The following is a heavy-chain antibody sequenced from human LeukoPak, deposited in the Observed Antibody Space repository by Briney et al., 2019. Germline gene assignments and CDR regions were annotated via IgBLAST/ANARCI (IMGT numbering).Heavy chain of an antibody. J-gene: IGHJ6*02. D-gene: IGHD3-10*01. CDR2: FDPEDGET. CDR1: GYTLTELS. CDR3: ARDPLVLLWFGESPAEYGMDV. Sequence: ASVKVSCKVSGYTLTELSMHWVRQAPGKGLEWMGGFDPEDGETIYAQKFQGRVTITADESTSTAYMELSSLRSEDTAVYYCARDPLVLLWFGESPAEYGMDVWGQGTTVTVSS. V-gene: IGHV1-24*01.